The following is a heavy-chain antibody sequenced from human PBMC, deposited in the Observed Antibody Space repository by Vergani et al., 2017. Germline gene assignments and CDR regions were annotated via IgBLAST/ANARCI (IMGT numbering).Heavy chain of an antibody. CDR2: INPNSGGT. V-gene: IGHV1-2*02. CDR1: GYTFTGYY. Sequence: QVQLVQSGAEVKKPGASVKVSCKASGYTFTGYYMHWVRQAPGQGLEWMGWINPNSGGTNYAQKFQGRVTMTRDTSISTAYMELSRLRSDDTAVYYCAREHYYDSSGKGAFDIWGQGTMVTVSS. CDR3: AREHYYDSSGKGAFDI. J-gene: IGHJ3*02. D-gene: IGHD3-22*01.